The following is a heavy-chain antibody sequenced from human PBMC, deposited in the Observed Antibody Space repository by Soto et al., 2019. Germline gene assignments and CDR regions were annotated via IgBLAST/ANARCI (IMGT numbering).Heavy chain of an antibody. Sequence: ASVKVSCKASGYTFTSYDINWVRQATGQGLEWMGWMNPNSGNTGYAQKFQGRVTMTRNTSISTAYMELSSLRSEDTAVYYCARGTWELLLWLVGGMDVWGQGTMVTVSS. CDR3: ARGTWELLLWLVGGMDV. CDR1: GYTFTSYD. V-gene: IGHV1-8*01. D-gene: IGHD1-26*01. CDR2: MNPNSGNT. J-gene: IGHJ6*02.